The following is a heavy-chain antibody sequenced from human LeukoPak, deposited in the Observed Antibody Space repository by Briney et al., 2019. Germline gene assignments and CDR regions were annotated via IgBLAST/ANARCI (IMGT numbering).Heavy chain of an antibody. CDR2: ISYDGSNK. D-gene: IGHD5-18*01. Sequence: GRSLRLSCAASGFTFSSYGMHWVRQAPGKGLGWVAVISYDGSNKYYADSVKGRFTISRDNSKNTLYLQMNSLRAEDTAVYYCAKWNVDTAMVRGFDYWGQGTLVTVSS. CDR1: GFTFSSYG. V-gene: IGHV3-30*18. J-gene: IGHJ4*02. CDR3: AKWNVDTAMVRGFDY.